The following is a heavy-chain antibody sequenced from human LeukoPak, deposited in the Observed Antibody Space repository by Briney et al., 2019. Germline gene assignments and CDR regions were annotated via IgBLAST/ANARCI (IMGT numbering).Heavy chain of an antibody. CDR2: ISGSGTNT. D-gene: IGHD6-6*01. CDR3: ATQRVSVSMDWFDP. Sequence: GGSLRLSCAASGFTFSTYAMSWVRQAPGKGPEWVSSISGSGTNTYYADSVKGRFTISRDNAKNSLYLQMNSLRAEDTAVYYCATQRVSVSMDWFDPWGQGTLVTVSS. J-gene: IGHJ5*02. V-gene: IGHV3-21*01. CDR1: GFTFSTYA.